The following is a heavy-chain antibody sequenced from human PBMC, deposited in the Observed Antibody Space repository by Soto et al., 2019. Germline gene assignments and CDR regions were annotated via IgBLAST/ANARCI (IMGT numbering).Heavy chain of an antibody. CDR3: ARVRGLYSSSYKYFQY. V-gene: IGHV4-34*01. CDR2: INHSGST. J-gene: IGHJ1*01. Sequence: PSETLSLTCAVYGGSFSGYYWSWIRQPPGKGLEWIGEINHSGSTNYNPSLKSRVTISVDTSKNQFSLKLSSVTAADTAVYYCARVRGLYSSSYKYFQYWGQGTLVTVSS. CDR1: GGSFSGYY. D-gene: IGHD6-13*01.